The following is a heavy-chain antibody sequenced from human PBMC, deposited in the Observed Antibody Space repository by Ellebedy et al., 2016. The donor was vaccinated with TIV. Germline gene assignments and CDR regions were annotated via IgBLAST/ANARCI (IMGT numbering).Heavy chain of an antibody. CDR2: VYYSGSP. D-gene: IGHD2-2*01. CDR3: ARDPALSRVRFDT. Sequence: MPSETLSLTCSVSGGSVSSTRYYWAWIRQPPGKGLEYIGSVYYSGSPYYNPSFKSRVTLSADTSKNQFSLNLRTVTAADTAVYYCARDPALSRVRFDTWGQGTLVTVSS. V-gene: IGHV4-39*02. J-gene: IGHJ5*02. CDR1: GGSVSSTRYY.